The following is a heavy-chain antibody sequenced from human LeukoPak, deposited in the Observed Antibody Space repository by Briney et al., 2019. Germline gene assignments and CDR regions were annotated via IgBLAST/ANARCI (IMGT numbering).Heavy chain of an antibody. D-gene: IGHD3-3*01. CDR2: ISAYSGNT. V-gene: IGHV1-18*01. CDR1: GYTFTNYG. CDR3: ARAPDDYDFWSGPFDY. J-gene: IGHJ4*02. Sequence: GASVKVSCKASGYTFTNYGISWVRQAPGQGLEWMGWISAYSGNTNYAQNLQGRVNMTTDTSTSTAYMELRSLRSDDTAVYYCARAPDDYDFWSGPFDYWGRGTLVTVSS.